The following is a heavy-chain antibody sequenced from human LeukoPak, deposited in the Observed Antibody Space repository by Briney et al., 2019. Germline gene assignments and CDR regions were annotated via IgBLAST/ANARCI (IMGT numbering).Heavy chain of an antibody. CDR3: ARVAGEDDNWFDP. D-gene: IGHD2-21*01. CDR1: GGSISSYY. CDR2: IYYSGST. J-gene: IGHJ5*02. V-gene: IGHV4-59*01. Sequence: SETLSLTCTVSGGSISSYYWSWIRQPPGKGLEWIGYIYYSGSTNYSPSLKSRVTISVDTSKNQFSLKLSSVTAADTAVYYCARVAGEDDNWFDPWGQGTLVTVSS.